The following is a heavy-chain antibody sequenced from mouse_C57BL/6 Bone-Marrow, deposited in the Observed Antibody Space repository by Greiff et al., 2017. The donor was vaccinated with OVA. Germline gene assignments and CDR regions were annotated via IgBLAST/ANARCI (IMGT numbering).Heavy chain of an antibody. CDR2: ISNGGGST. CDR1: GFTFSDYY. D-gene: IGHD2-5*01. J-gene: IGHJ1*03. CDR3: ARQMGGGSNPYWYFDV. Sequence: DVMLVESGGGLVQPGGSLKLSCAASGFTFSDYYMYWVRQTPEKRLEWVAYISNGGGSTYYPDTVKGRFTISRDNAKNTLYLQMSRLKSEDTAMYYCARQMGGGSNPYWYFDVWGTGTTVTVSS. V-gene: IGHV5-12*01.